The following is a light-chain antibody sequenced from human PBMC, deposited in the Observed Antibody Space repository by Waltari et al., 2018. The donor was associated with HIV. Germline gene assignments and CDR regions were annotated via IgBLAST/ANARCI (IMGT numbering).Light chain of an antibody. Sequence: QSVLTQPPSVSGAPGQRVPIPCTGSSPNIGARFDVHWYQQLPGTAPKLLIYGDNNRPSGVPDRFSGSKSGTSASLAITGLQAEDEADYYCQSYDSSLSGSVFGGGTKLTVL. J-gene: IGLJ3*02. V-gene: IGLV1-40*01. CDR1: SPNIGARFD. CDR3: QSYDSSLSGSV. CDR2: GDN.